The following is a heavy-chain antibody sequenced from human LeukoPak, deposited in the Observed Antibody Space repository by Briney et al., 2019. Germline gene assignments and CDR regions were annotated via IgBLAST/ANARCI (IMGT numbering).Heavy chain of an antibody. V-gene: IGHV3-7*03. D-gene: IGHD3-3*01. CDR3: ARDQYDTWSRRGNFDS. Sequence: GGSLRLSCVASGFTFGKYWMSWVRQAPGKGLEWVANIKLDGSEKNYVDSVKGRFTISRGNTKNSLYLQMNSLRVEDTAVFYCARDQYDTWSRRGNFDSWGQGTLVIVSS. CDR2: IKLDGSEK. CDR1: GFTFGKYW. J-gene: IGHJ4*02.